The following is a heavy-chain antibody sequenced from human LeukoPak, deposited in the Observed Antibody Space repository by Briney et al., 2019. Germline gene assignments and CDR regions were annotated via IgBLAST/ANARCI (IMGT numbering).Heavy chain of an antibody. V-gene: IGHV4-34*01. J-gene: IGHJ4*02. D-gene: IGHD6-6*01. CDR2: INHSGST. CDR3: ARGLDGSSSGY. Sequence: SETLSLTCAVYGGSFSGYYWSWIRQPPGKGLEWIGEINHSGSTNYNPSLKSRVTISVDTSKNQFSLKLSSVTAADTAVYYCARGLDGSSSGYWGQGTLVTVSS. CDR1: GGSFSGYY.